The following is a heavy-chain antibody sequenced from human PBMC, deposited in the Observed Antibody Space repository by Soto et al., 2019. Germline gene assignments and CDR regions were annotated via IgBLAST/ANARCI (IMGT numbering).Heavy chain of an antibody. J-gene: IGHJ5*02. D-gene: IGHD1-1*01. CDR1: GFTFRSFT. V-gene: IGHV3-21*01. CDR3: TREASRHNNARGRLDA. Sequence: GGSLRLSCAASGFTFRSFTMNWVRQAPGKGLEWVSTISSNSAYIYDTDALRGRFTICRDNAKNSLHLQMNSLRAEDTAVYYSTREASRHNNARGRLDAWGPRTQVT. CDR2: ISSNSAYI.